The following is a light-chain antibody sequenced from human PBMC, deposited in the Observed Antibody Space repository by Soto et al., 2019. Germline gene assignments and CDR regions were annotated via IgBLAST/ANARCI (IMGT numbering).Light chain of an antibody. CDR1: QSFSRSF. V-gene: IGKV3-20*01. Sequence: EIVLTQSPGTLSLSPGERATLSCRASQSFSRSFLAWYQQKPGQAPRLLLYGASSRATGIPDRFSGSGSGTDFTLSITSLEPEDFVVYFCQQYATSPITFGQGTRLEIK. J-gene: IGKJ5*01. CDR3: QQYATSPIT. CDR2: GAS.